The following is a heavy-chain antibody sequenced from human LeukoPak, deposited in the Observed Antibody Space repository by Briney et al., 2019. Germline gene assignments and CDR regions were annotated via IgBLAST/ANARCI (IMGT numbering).Heavy chain of an antibody. Sequence: SETLSLTCAVYGGSFSGYYWSWIRQPPGKGLEWIGEINHSGSTNYNPSLKSRVTISVDTSKNQFSLRLSSVTAADAAVYYCATLAVAGPYWGQGTLVTVSS. CDR3: ATLAVAGPY. CDR2: INHSGST. D-gene: IGHD6-19*01. CDR1: GGSFSGYY. J-gene: IGHJ4*02. V-gene: IGHV4-34*01.